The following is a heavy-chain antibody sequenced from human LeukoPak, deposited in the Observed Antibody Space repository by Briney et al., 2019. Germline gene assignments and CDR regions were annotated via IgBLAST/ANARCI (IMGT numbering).Heavy chain of an antibody. CDR3: ARTEYDSSGYYWDDY. J-gene: IGHJ4*02. CDR1: GFTFSSYS. V-gene: IGHV3-21*01. Sequence: GGSLRLSCAASGFTFSSYSMNWVRQAPGKGLEWVSSISSSSSYMYYADSVKGRFTISRDNAKNSLYLQMNSLRAEDTAVYYCARTEYDSSGYYWDDYWGQGTLVTVSS. CDR2: ISSSSSYM. D-gene: IGHD3-22*01.